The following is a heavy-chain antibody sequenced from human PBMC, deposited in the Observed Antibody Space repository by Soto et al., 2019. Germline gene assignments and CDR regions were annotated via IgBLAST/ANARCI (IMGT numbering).Heavy chain of an antibody. V-gene: IGHV3-23*01. CDR1: GFAFSSYA. Sequence: WGSLRLSCAASGFAFSSYAISWVRQAPGKGLEWVSAISGSGGTTYYADSVKGRFTVSRDNSKNTLYLQMNSLRAEDTAVYYCAKERGPGPYYGMDVWGHGTTVTVSS. CDR2: ISGSGGTT. D-gene: IGHD7-27*01. CDR3: AKERGPGPYYGMDV. J-gene: IGHJ6*02.